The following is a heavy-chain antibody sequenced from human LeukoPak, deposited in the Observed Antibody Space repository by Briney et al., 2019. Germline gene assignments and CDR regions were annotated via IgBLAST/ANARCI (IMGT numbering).Heavy chain of an antibody. Sequence: LETLSLTCAVSGYSISSGYYWGWIRQPPGKGLEWIGDINHSGTTSCNPSLKSRVTISVDTSKNQFSLKLSSVTAADTAVYYCARYFYSPGAFDNWGQGTMVTVSS. CDR1: GYSISSGYY. J-gene: IGHJ3*02. CDR3: ARYFYSPGAFDN. V-gene: IGHV4-38-2*01. CDR2: INHSGTT. D-gene: IGHD2/OR15-2a*01.